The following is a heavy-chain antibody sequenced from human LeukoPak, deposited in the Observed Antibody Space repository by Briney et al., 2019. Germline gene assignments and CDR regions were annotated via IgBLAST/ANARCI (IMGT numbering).Heavy chain of an antibody. V-gene: IGHV1-46*01. J-gene: IGHJ5*02. Sequence: ASVKVSCKASGYTFTSYYMHWVRQAPGQGLEWMGIINPSGGSTSYAQKFQGRVTMTRDMSTSTVYMELSSLRSDDTAVYYCARDGRHRYYYDSSGFYGGWFDPWGQGTLVTVSS. CDR1: GYTFTSYY. D-gene: IGHD3-22*01. CDR2: INPSGGST. CDR3: ARDGRHRYYYDSSGFYGGWFDP.